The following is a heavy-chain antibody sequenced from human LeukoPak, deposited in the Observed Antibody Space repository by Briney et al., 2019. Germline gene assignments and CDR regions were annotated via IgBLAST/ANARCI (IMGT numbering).Heavy chain of an antibody. D-gene: IGHD3-3*01. CDR1: GGSISSGGYY. CDR2: IYHSGST. Sequence: SQTLSLTCTVSGGSISSGGYYWSWIRQPPGKGLEWIGYIYHSGSTYYNPSLKSRVTISVDRSKNQFSLKLSSVTAADTAVYYCARITDRTIFGEIMHGFDIWGQGTPVTVSS. CDR3: ARITDRTIFGEIMHGFDI. J-gene: IGHJ3*02. V-gene: IGHV4-30-2*01.